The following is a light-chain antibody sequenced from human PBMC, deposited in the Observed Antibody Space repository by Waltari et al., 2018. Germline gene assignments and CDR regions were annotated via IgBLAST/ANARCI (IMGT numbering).Light chain of an antibody. J-gene: IGKJ1*01. CDR1: QSVGTS. CDR2: GAS. CDR3: QHYVRLPAT. Sequence: EVVLTQSPVTLSLSPGERVSLACRASQSVGTSLAWYQQQPGQAPRLLIYGASRRATGSPDRFSGSGSGTDFSLTISRLEPEDFAVYYCQHYVRLPATFGQGTKVEI. V-gene: IGKV3-20*01.